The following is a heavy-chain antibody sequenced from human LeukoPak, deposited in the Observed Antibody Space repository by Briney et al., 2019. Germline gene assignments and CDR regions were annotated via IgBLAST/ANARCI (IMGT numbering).Heavy chain of an antibody. J-gene: IGHJ5*02. CDR3: ARGRVELWFGELPPYNWFDP. CDR2: INHSGST. Sequence: SETLSLTCAVYGGSFSGYYWSWIRQPPGKGLEWIGEINHSGSTNYNPSLKSRVTISVDTSKNQFSLKLSSVTAAYTAVYYCARGRVELWFGELPPYNWFDPWGQGTLVTVSS. D-gene: IGHD3-10*01. CDR1: GGSFSGYY. V-gene: IGHV4-34*01.